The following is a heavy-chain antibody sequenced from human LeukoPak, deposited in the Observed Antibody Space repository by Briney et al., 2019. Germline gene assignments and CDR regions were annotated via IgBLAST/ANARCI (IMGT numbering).Heavy chain of an antibody. Sequence: GGSPRLSWAASGLTFSNYAMSWVRQAPRKGLEWVSAISGGGSGTSYAESVEGRFTISRDNSGNTLFLQMSSLRAEDTALYYCAKARGDRSSYGMDVWGQGTTVTVSS. J-gene: IGHJ6*02. D-gene: IGHD2-21*01. CDR2: ISGGGSGT. CDR1: GLTFSNYA. CDR3: AKARGDRSSYGMDV. V-gene: IGHV3-23*01.